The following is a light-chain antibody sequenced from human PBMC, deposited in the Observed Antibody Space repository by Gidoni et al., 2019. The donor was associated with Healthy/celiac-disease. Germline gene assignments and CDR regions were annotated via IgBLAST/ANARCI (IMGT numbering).Light chain of an antibody. V-gene: IGKV3-15*01. J-gene: IGKJ2*01. Sequence: EIVMTQSPATLSVSPGERATLSCMASQIVSSHVAWYQQKPGQAPRLLIYGASTRATGIPARFSGSGSGTEFTLTISSLQSEDFAVYYCQQYNNWPQTFXQXTKLEIK. CDR3: QQYNNWPQT. CDR2: GAS. CDR1: QIVSSH.